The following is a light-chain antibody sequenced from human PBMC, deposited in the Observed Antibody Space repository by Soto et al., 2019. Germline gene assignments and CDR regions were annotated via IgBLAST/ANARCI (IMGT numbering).Light chain of an antibody. CDR3: QQYGSSRLT. V-gene: IGKV3-20*01. J-gene: IGKJ4*01. Sequence: EIVLTQSPGTLSLSPGERATLSCRASQSVSSSFLTWYQQKPGQAPRLLIYGASSRATGIPDRFSGSGSGTDFTLTISSLEPADVAVDDGQQYGSSRLTFGGGTKVEIK. CDR1: QSVSSSF. CDR2: GAS.